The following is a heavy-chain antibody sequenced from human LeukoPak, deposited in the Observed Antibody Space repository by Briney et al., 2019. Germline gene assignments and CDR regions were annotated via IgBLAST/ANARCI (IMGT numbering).Heavy chain of an antibody. Sequence: GASVKVSCKASGGTFISYAISWVRQAPGQGLEWMGGIIPIFGTANYAQKFQGRVTITADESTSTAYMELSSLRSEDTAVYYCAREGVGANFDYWGQGTLVTVSS. J-gene: IGHJ4*02. CDR1: GGTFISYA. V-gene: IGHV1-69*13. CDR3: AREGVGANFDY. CDR2: IIPIFGTA. D-gene: IGHD1-26*01.